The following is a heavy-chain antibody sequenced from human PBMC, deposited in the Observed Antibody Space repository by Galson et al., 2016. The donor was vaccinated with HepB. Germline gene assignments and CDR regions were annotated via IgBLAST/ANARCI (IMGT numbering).Heavy chain of an antibody. V-gene: IGHV3-30*04. CDR3: ARSRWLPPTYFDF. Sequence: SLRLSCAVSGFTFRSFTMHWVRRAPGKGLEWLAVISYDGSNKFYADSVKGRFTISRDNSKNTLYLQMNSLRAEDTAVYSCARSRWLPPTYFDFWGQGTLVPVSS. CDR1: GFTFRSFT. D-gene: IGHD3-22*01. CDR2: ISYDGSNK. J-gene: IGHJ4*02.